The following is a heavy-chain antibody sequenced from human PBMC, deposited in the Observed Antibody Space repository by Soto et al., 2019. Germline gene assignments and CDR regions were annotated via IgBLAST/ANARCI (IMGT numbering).Heavy chain of an antibody. CDR3: ARDPLITMIVVVTWFDY. V-gene: IGHV3-30-3*01. Sequence: GSLRLACAASGFTFSSYAMHWVRQAPGKGLEWVAVISYDGSNKYYADSVKGRFTISRDNSKNTLYLQMKSLRAEDTAVYYCARDPLITMIVVVTWFDYWGQGTLVTVYS. D-gene: IGHD3-22*01. CDR2: ISYDGSNK. J-gene: IGHJ4*02. CDR1: GFTFSSYA.